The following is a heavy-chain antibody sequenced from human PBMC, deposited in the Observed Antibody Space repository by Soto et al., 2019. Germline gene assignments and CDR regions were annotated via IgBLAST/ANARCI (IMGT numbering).Heavy chain of an antibody. J-gene: IGHJ4*02. D-gene: IGHD1-1*01. CDR1: GYIFTTYG. CDR2: ISAHNGNT. Sequence: QVHLVQSGAEVKKPGASVKVSCKGSGYIFTTYGITWVRQAPGQGLEWMGWISAHNGNTNYAQKRQGRVTVTRDTSTRTAYMELRNLRSDDTAVYYCARGRYGDYWGQGALVTVSS. V-gene: IGHV1-18*01. CDR3: ARGRYGDY.